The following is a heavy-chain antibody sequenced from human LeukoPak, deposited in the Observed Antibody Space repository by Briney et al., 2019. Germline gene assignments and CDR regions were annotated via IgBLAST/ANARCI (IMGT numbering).Heavy chain of an antibody. CDR1: GFTFSSYG. CDR2: IWYDGSNK. Sequence: GGSLRLSCAPSGFTFSSYGMHWVRQAPGKGLEWVAVIWYDGSNKYYADSVKGRFTISRDNSKNTLYLQMNSLRAEDTAVYYCAKGGWYDYFDYWGQGTLVTVSS. D-gene: IGHD6-19*01. J-gene: IGHJ4*02. V-gene: IGHV3-33*06. CDR3: AKGGWYDYFDY.